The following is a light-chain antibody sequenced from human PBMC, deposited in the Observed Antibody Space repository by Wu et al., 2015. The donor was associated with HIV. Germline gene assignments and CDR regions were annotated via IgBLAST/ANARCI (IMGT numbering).Light chain of an antibody. CDR2: GAS. J-gene: IGKJ1*01. CDR1: QSVDSD. CDR3: QQYNNWPRT. V-gene: IGKV3-15*01. Sequence: EKVMMQSPGNLSVSPGDRASLSCRASQSVDSDLAWYQQKPGQAPRLLMYGASTRATGIPARFSGSGSGTEFTLTISSMQSEDFAVYYCQQYNNWPRTFGQGTRVEIE.